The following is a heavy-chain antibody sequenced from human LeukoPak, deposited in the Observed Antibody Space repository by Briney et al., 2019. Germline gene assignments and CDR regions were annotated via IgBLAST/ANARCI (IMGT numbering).Heavy chain of an antibody. D-gene: IGHD3-9*01. CDR1: GYTFTSYY. J-gene: IGHJ5*02. CDR2: INPSGGST. V-gene: IGHV1-46*01. Sequence: ASVKVSCKASGYTFTSYYMHWVRQAPGQGLEWMGIINPSGGSTSYAQKFQGRVTMTRDTSTSTVYMELSSLRSEDTAVYYCAKDPTYYDILTWFDPWGQGTLVTVSS. CDR3: AKDPTYYDILTWFDP.